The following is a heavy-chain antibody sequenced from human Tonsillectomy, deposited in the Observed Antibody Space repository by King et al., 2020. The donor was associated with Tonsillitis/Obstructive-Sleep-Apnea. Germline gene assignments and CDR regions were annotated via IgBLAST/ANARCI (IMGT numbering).Heavy chain of an antibody. CDR3: AHRGSEIYYDY. D-gene: IGHD3-10*01. CDR1: WFSLSTSGMG. V-gene: IGHV2-5*02. J-gene: IGHJ4*02. CDR2: IYWDADK. Sequence: TLKESGPTLVKPTQTLTLTCTFSWFSLSTSGMGVGWIRQPPGKALAWLALIYWDADKHYSPSLESRLTITKDTSKNQVVLTVTNLDPVDTATYYCAHRGSEIYYDYWGQGTLVTVSS.